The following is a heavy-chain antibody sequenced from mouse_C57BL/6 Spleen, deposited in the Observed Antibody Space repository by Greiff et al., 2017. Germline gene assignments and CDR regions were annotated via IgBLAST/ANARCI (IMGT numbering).Heavy chain of an antibody. V-gene: IGHV1-62-2*01. Sequence: QVQLQQSGAELVKPGASVKLSCKASGYTFTEYTIHWVKQRSGQGLEWIGWFYPGSGSIKYNEKFKDKATLTADKSSSPVYMELSRLTSEDSAVYFCARHPHYYGSSYVGFDYWGQGTTLTVSS. D-gene: IGHD1-1*01. CDR1: GYTFTEYT. CDR2: FYPGSGSI. CDR3: ARHPHYYGSSYVGFDY. J-gene: IGHJ2*01.